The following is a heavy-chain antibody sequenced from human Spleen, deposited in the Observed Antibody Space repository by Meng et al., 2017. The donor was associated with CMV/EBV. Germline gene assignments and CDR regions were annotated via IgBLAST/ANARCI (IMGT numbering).Heavy chain of an antibody. Sequence: GFTFDDYGMSWVRQAPGKGLEWVSGINWNGGSTGYADSVKGRFTISRDNAKNSLYLQMSSLRAEDTALYFCARISCTTTSCYNYFDYWGQGTLVTVS. D-gene: IGHD2-2*02. J-gene: IGHJ4*02. CDR2: INWNGGST. CDR1: GFTFDDYG. CDR3: ARISCTTTSCYNYFDY. V-gene: IGHV3-20*03.